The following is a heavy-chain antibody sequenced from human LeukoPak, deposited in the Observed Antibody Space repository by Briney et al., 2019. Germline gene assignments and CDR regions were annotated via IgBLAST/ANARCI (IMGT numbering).Heavy chain of an antibody. Sequence: TSVKVSCKASGYTFTGYYMHWVRQAPGQGLEWMGWINPNSGGTNYAQKFQGRVTMTRDTSISTAYMELSRLRSDDTAVYYCARVEMATIYYWGQGTLVTVSS. CDR1: GYTFTGYY. CDR3: ARVEMATIYY. CDR2: INPNSGGT. V-gene: IGHV1-2*02. J-gene: IGHJ4*02. D-gene: IGHD5-24*01.